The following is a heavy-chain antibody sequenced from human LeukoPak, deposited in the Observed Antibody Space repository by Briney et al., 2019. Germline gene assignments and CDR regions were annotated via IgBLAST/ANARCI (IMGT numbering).Heavy chain of an antibody. Sequence: ASVKVSCKGSGYTFTSNGISWVRQAPGQGLEWMGWISGYNGNTNYAQKLQGRVTMTTDTSTSTAYMELRSLRSDDTAVYYCARDQEAYYYDSSAYNYFDYWGQGTLVTVSS. V-gene: IGHV1-18*01. D-gene: IGHD3-22*01. CDR2: ISGYNGNT. J-gene: IGHJ4*02. CDR3: ARDQEAYYYDSSAYNYFDY. CDR1: GYTFTSNG.